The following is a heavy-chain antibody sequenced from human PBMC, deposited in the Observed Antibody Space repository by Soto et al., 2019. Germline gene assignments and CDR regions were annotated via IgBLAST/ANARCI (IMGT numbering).Heavy chain of an antibody. Sequence: PGESLKISCKGSGYSFTSYWICWVRQMPGKGLEWMGIIYPGDSDTRYSPSFQGQVTISADKSISTAYLQWSSLKASDTAMYYCAGGGVRGVITRTRDYYGMDVWGQGTTVTSP. CDR1: GYSFTSYW. J-gene: IGHJ6*02. CDR3: AGGGVRGVITRTRDYYGMDV. V-gene: IGHV5-51*01. D-gene: IGHD3-10*01. CDR2: IYPGDSDT.